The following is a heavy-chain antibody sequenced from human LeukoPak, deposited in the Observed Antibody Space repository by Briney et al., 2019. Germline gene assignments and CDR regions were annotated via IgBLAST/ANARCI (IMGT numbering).Heavy chain of an antibody. D-gene: IGHD4-17*01. CDR2: MNPNSGNT. V-gene: IGHV1-8*03. CDR1: GYTFTTYD. Sequence: GASVKVSCKASGYTFTTYDINWVRQATGQGLEWMGWMNPNSGNTGYAQKFQGRVTITRNTSISTAYMELSSLRSEDTAVYFCVRGRQMTTVTTGFDYWGQGNLVTVSS. J-gene: IGHJ4*02. CDR3: VRGRQMTTVTTGFDY.